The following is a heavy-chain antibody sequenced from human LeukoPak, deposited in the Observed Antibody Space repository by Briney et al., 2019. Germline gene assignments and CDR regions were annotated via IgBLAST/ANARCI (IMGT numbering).Heavy chain of an antibody. CDR2: IYYSGST. CDR3: ARSFLDYMDV. CDR1: GGSISSYY. V-gene: IGHV4-59*12. D-gene: IGHD2/OR15-2a*01. J-gene: IGHJ6*03. Sequence: LETLSLTCTVSGGSISSYYWSWIRQPPGKGLEWIGYIYYSGSTNYNPSLKSRVTMSLDTSRNQFSLKLRSVTAADTAVYFCARSFLDYMDVWGKGTTVTVSS.